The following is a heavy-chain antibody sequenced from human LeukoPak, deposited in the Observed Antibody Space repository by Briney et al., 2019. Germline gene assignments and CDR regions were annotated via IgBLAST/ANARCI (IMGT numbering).Heavy chain of an antibody. V-gene: IGHV4-30-4*07. CDR1: GGSISSGGYS. J-gene: IGHJ4*02. CDR3: ARGYYYDTSGPEFDY. D-gene: IGHD3-22*01. CDR2: IYYSGST. Sequence: PSQTLSLTCAVSGGSISSGGYSWSWIRQPPGKGLEWIGYIYYSGSTYYNPSLKSRVTISVDTSKNQFSLKLSSVTAADTAVYYCARGYYYDTSGPEFDYWGQGTLVTVSS.